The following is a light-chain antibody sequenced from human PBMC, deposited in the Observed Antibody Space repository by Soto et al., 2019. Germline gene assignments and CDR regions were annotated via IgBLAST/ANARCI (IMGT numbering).Light chain of an antibody. CDR2: GAS. CDR3: HQYGDSPQT. CDR1: QSVRSSY. J-gene: IGKJ1*01. Sequence: IVLTHSPGNKSLSPGERATLSCRASQSVRSSYLAWYQQKPGQAPRLLIYGASTRATGIPDRFSGGGSGTDFTLTISRLEPEDFAVYFCHQYGDSPQTFGQGTKVDIK. V-gene: IGKV3-20*01.